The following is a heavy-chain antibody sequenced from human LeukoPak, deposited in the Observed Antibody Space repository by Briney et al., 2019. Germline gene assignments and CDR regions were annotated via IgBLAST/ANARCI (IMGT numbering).Heavy chain of an antibody. CDR1: GFTLSSYA. Sequence: PGGSLRLSCAASGFTLSSYAMRWVRQARGKGLEWVSLISGNAGSTYYADSVEGRFTLSRDITNNTLYLQMNSLRAEDTAVYYCAKDGLQFSEWLPPLGYWGQGTLVTVSS. V-gene: IGHV3-23*01. CDR2: ISGNAGST. J-gene: IGHJ4*02. D-gene: IGHD3-3*01. CDR3: AKDGLQFSEWLPPLGY.